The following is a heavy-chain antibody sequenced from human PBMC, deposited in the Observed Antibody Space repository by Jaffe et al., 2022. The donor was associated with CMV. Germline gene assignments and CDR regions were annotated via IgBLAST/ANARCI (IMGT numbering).Heavy chain of an antibody. CDR3: ARASYCSGSTCHNLSWLGP. CDR2: IYPSGNT. CDR1: GGSISNFY. D-gene: IGHD2-15*01. Sequence: QVPLQESGPRLVKPSETLSLTCTVSGGSISNFYWSWIRQPAGKGLEWIGRIYPSGNTNYNPSLKGRVTMSIDTSKNQFSLILTSVTAADTAVYYCARASYCSGSTCHNLSWLGPWGQGTLVTVSS. J-gene: IGHJ5*02. V-gene: IGHV4-4*07.